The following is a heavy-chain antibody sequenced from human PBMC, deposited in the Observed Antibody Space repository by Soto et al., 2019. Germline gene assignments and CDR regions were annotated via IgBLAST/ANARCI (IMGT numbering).Heavy chain of an antibody. V-gene: IGHV4-34*01. Sequence: SETLSLTCAVYGGSFSGYYLSWIRQPPGKGLEWIGEINHSGSTNYNPSLKSRVTISVDTSKNQFSLKLSSVTAADTAVYYCARGYRSQLWLHYYYGMDVWGQGATVTAP. CDR2: INHSGST. D-gene: IGHD5-18*01. J-gene: IGHJ6*02. CDR1: GGSFSGYY. CDR3: ARGYRSQLWLHYYYGMDV.